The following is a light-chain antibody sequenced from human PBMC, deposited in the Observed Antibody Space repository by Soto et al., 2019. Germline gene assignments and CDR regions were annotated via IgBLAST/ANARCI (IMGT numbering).Light chain of an antibody. J-gene: IGKJ1*01. V-gene: IGKV1-5*01. CDR2: DAS. Sequence: DIQMTQSPSTLSASVGDRVTITCRARQSINIWLAWYQQKPGKAPKLLIYDASILESGVPSRLSGSGSGTEFTLTISSLQPDDFATYYCQQYNSYRTLGQGTKVDIK. CDR3: QQYNSYRT. CDR1: QSINIW.